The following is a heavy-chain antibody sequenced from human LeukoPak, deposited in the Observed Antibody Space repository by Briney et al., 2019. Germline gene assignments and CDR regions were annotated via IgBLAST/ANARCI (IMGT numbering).Heavy chain of an antibody. CDR3: AKDLARAAANFDY. Sequence: GGSLRLSCAASGFTFSSYGMHWVRQAPGKGLEGVAFIRYDGSNKYYADSVKGRFTISRDNSKNTLYLQMNSLRAEDTAVYYCAKDLARAAANFDYWGQGTLVTVSS. V-gene: IGHV3-30*02. J-gene: IGHJ4*02. D-gene: IGHD6-13*01. CDR1: GFTFSSYG. CDR2: IRYDGSNK.